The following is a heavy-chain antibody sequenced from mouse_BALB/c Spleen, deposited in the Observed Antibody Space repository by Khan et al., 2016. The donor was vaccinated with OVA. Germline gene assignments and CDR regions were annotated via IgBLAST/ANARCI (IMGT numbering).Heavy chain of an antibody. V-gene: IGHV1-77*01. CDR3: ARGGYSVFAY. J-gene: IGHJ3*01. CDR1: GYTFTDYV. D-gene: IGHD1-1*01. CDR2: IFPGGGSS. Sequence: QVQLQQSGPELVKPGASVTLSCKASGYTFTDYVINWVKQRTGQGLEWIGDIFPGGGSSYYNAKFKGKAKLTADQSSNTAYMQLSSLTVEDSAVYFCARGGYSVFAYWGQGTLVTVSA.